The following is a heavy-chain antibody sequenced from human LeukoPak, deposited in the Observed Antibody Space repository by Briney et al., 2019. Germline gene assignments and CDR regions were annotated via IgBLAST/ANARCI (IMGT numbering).Heavy chain of an antibody. D-gene: IGHD4-17*01. V-gene: IGHV4-39*07. J-gene: IGHJ4*02. CDR3: ARDPYGDYRIDY. Sequence: SETLSLTCTVSGGSISSSSYYWGWIHQPPGKGLEWIGSIYYSGNTYYNPSLKSRVTISVDTSKNQFSLKLSSVTAADTAVYYCARDPYGDYRIDYWGQGTLVTVSS. CDR2: IYYSGNT. CDR1: GGSISSSSYY.